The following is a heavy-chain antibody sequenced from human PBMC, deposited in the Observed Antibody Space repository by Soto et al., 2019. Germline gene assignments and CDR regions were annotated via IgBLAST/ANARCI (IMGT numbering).Heavy chain of an antibody. J-gene: IGHJ1*01. Sequence: QVQLVQSGAEVKKPGSSVKVSCKASGGTFSSYAISWVRQAPGQGLEWMGGIIPIFGTANYAQKFQGRVTITADESTSTAYMGLSSLRSEDTAVYYCARGGYCSSTSCYTFAEYFQHWGQGTLVTVSS. CDR3: ARGGYCSSTSCYTFAEYFQH. D-gene: IGHD2-2*02. V-gene: IGHV1-69*01. CDR1: GGTFSSYA. CDR2: IIPIFGTA.